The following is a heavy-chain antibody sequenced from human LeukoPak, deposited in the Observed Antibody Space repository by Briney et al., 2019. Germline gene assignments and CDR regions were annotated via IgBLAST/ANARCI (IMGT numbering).Heavy chain of an antibody. J-gene: IGHJ4*02. CDR1: GYTFTGYY. CDR2: INPNSGGT. CDR3: AREVFGATSFDY. Sequence: GASVKVSCKASGYTFTGYYMHWVRQAPGQGLEWMGWINPNSGGTNYAQKFQGRVTMTRDTSISTAYMELSRLRSDDTAVYYCAREVFGATSFDYWGQATLVTVSS. D-gene: IGHD3-3*01. V-gene: IGHV1-2*02.